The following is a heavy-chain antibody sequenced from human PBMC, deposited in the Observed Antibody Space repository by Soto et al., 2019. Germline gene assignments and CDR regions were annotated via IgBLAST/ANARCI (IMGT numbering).Heavy chain of an antibody. D-gene: IGHD2-15*01. J-gene: IGHJ6*03. V-gene: IGHV4-34*01. CDR2: INHSGST. Sequence: SETLSLTCAVYGGSFSGYYWSWIRQPPGKGLEWIGEINHSGSTNYNPSLKSRVTVSVDTSKNQFSLKLSSVTAADTAVYYCAREYCSGGSCSTRRYYLAVWGKGTTVTVAS. CDR1: GGSFSGYY. CDR3: AREYCSGGSCSTRRYYLAV.